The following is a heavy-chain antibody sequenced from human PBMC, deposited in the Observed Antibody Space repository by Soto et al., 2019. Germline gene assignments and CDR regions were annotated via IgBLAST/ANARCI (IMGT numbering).Heavy chain of an antibody. CDR1: GFTFSGSA. J-gene: IGHJ4*02. Sequence: EVQLVESGGGLVQPGGSLKLSCAASGFTFSGSAMHWVRQASGKGLEWVGRIRSKANGYATAYVESVKGRFTISRDDSKNTAYLQMNSLKTEDTAVYYCTQTGVLAAFGHWGQGTVVTVSS. V-gene: IGHV3-73*02. CDR2: IRSKANGYAT. CDR3: TQTGVLAAFGH. D-gene: IGHD3-10*01.